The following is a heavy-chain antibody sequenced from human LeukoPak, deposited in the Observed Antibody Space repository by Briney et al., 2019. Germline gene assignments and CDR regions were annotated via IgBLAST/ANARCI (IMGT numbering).Heavy chain of an antibody. Sequence: EASVEVSCRASGYTFTGYYIHWVRQAPGQGLEWMGRINPSSGVTYYVQKFEGRVTMTRDTSVSTVYMEVGNLTSDDTAMYFCARRGFDSWGQGTLVTVSS. CDR1: GYTFTGYY. CDR2: INPSSGVT. D-gene: IGHD3-16*01. J-gene: IGHJ4*02. V-gene: IGHV1-2*06. CDR3: ARRGFDS.